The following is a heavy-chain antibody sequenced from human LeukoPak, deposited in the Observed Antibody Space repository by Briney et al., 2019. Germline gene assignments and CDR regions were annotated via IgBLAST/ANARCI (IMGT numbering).Heavy chain of an antibody. CDR3: AGSPIGYGMDV. CDR1: GGSISNENW. J-gene: IGHJ6*02. Sequence: SGTLSHTCAVSGGSISNENWWGWVRQPPGKGLEWIGEIYHSGSTNYIPSLKSRVTISVDKSKNQFSLKLTSVTAADTAVYYCAGSPIGYGMDVWGQGTTVTVSS. V-gene: IGHV4-4*02. CDR2: IYHSGST.